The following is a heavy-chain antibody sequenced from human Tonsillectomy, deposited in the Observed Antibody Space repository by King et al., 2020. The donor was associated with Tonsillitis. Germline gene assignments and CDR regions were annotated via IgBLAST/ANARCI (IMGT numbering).Heavy chain of an antibody. V-gene: IGHV2-70*11. CDR2: IEWYDDK. CDR1: GFSLSTSGMC. D-gene: IGHD2-15*01. Sequence: TLKESGPALVKPPQTLTLTCTVSGFSLSTSGMCVSWIRQPPGKALEWLARIEWYDDKDYSTPLKTRLTISKDTSKNQVVLTMTTMDPGDPATYYCARRQGHCGGGTPDTFEIWGQGTLVTVSS. CDR3: ARRQGHCGGGTPDTFEI. J-gene: IGHJ3*02.